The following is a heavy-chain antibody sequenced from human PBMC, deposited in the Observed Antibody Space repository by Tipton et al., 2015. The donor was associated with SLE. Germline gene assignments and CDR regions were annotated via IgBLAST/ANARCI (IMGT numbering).Heavy chain of an antibody. J-gene: IGHJ4*02. Sequence: TLPLTCTVSGGSISSSSSYWGWIRQPPGKGLGWIGYIYTSGSTNYNPSLKSRVTISVDTSKNQFSLKLSSVTAADTAVYYCARKLLPFDYWGQGTLVTVSS. CDR2: IYTSGST. V-gene: IGHV4-61*05. CDR1: GGSISSSSSY. D-gene: IGHD2-15*01. CDR3: ARKLLPFDY.